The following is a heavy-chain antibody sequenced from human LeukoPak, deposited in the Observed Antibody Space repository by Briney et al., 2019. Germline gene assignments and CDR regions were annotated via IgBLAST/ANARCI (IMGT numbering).Heavy chain of an antibody. CDR3: ARRRDGYNYGFFDY. CDR1: GYSISSGYY. CDR2: IYHSGST. V-gene: IGHV4-38-2*01. D-gene: IGHD5-24*01. Sequence: PSETLSLTCAVSGYSISSGYYWGWIRQPPGKGLVWIGSIYHSGSTYYNPSLKSRVTISVDTSKNQFSLKLSSVTAADTAVYYCARRRDGYNYGFFDYWGQGTLVTVSS. J-gene: IGHJ4*02.